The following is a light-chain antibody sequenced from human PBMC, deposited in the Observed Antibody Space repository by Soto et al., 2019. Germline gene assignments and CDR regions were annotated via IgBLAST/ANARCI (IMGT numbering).Light chain of an antibody. CDR3: QQFGRSPLLT. Sequence: EIVLTQSPGTLSLCPGERATLSCRASQSVSSSYLAWYQQKPGQAPRLLIYGASSRATGIPDRFSGSGSGTDFTLTISRLEPEDFAVYYCQQFGRSPLLTFGPGTKVDVK. CDR2: GAS. CDR1: QSVSSSY. J-gene: IGKJ3*01. V-gene: IGKV3-20*01.